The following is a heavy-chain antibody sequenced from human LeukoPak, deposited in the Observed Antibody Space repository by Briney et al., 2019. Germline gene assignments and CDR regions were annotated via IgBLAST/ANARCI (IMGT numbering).Heavy chain of an antibody. CDR3: AREATWGQWYFDH. J-gene: IGHJ4*02. D-gene: IGHD6-19*01. CDR2: IASDGGAK. V-gene: IGHV3-30*03. Sequence: GTSLRLSCVASGFSFSNHGMRWVRQAPGKGLEWVSVIASDGGAKSYADSVKGRFTLSRDNPKNMFFLQMNLLTVEDTAIYYCAREATWGQWYFDHWGQGTPVTVSS. CDR1: GFSFSNHG.